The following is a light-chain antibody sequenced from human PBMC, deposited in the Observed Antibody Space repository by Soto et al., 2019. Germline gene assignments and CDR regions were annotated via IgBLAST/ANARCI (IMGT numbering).Light chain of an antibody. CDR1: QSVSSNY. V-gene: IGKV3-20*01. CDR3: QQYGGSPLYT. J-gene: IGKJ2*01. Sequence: EIVLTQSPGTLSLSPGERATLSCRASQSVSSNYLAWYQQRPGQAPRLLIYGAHNRATGIPDRFSGSGSGTDFTLTIGRLESEDFAVYYCQQYGGSPLYTFGQGTKLEIK. CDR2: GAH.